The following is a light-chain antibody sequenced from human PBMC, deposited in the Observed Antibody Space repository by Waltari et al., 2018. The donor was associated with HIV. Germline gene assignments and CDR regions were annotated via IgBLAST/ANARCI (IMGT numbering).Light chain of an antibody. V-gene: IGLV7-46*01. CDR1: TGAVTSGHS. CDR3: LLSYGGPRV. CDR2: DTS. Sequence: QAVVTQEPSLTVSPGGTVTLTCGSSTGAVTSGHSPYWFQQRPGQAPRTLIHDTSNKHSWTPARFSGSLLGGKAARTLSGAQPEDEAEYYCLLSYGGPRVFGGGTKLTVL. J-gene: IGLJ2*01.